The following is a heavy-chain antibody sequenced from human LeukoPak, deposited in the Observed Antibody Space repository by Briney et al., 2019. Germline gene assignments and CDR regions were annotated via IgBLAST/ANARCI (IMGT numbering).Heavy chain of an antibody. CDR1: GGSISSYY. D-gene: IGHD3-9*01. Sequence: PSETLSLTCTVSGGSISSYYWSWIRQPPGKGLEWIGYIYHSGSTNYNPSLKSRVTISVDTSKNQFSLKLSSVTAADTAVYYCARENYDILTGPGNNWFDPWGQGTLVTVSS. J-gene: IGHJ5*02. CDR2: IYHSGST. V-gene: IGHV4-59*01. CDR3: ARENYDILTGPGNNWFDP.